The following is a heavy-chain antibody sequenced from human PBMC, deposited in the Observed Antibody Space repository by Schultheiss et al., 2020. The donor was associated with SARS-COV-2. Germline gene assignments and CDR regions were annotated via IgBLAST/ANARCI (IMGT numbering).Heavy chain of an antibody. CDR1: GFTFSSYA. Sequence: GGSLRLSCAASGFTFSSYAMSWVRQAPGKGLVWVSAISGSGGSTYYADSVKGRFTISRDNSKNTLYLQMNSLRAEDTAVYYCAKRQTYYGAALDYWGQGTLVTVSS. V-gene: IGHV3-23*01. D-gene: IGHD4-17*01. CDR2: ISGSGGST. J-gene: IGHJ4*02. CDR3: AKRQTYYGAALDY.